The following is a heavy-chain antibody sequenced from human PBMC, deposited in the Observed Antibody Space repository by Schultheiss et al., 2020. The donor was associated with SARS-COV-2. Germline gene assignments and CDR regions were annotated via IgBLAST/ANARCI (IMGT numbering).Heavy chain of an antibody. J-gene: IGHJ4*01. Sequence: GGSLRLSCAASGFTFSGYAMRWVRQAPGKGLEWVSAISGSGGSTYYADSVKGGFTITRDNSKNTLYLQMNSLRAEDKALYYCAKVTYYYAISGLRYYFDYWGQGTMVTVSS. CDR3: AKVTYYYAISGLRYYFDY. V-gene: IGHV3-23*01. D-gene: IGHD3-22*01. CDR2: ISGSGGST. CDR1: GFTFSGYA.